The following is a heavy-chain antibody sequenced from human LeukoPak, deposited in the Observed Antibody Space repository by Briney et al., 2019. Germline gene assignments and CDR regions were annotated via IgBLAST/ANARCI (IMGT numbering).Heavy chain of an antibody. D-gene: IGHD4-17*01. CDR1: GLTFSNYW. J-gene: IGHJ3*02. Sequence: GGSLRLSCAASGLTFSNYWRHWFGQAPGKGLVGVSRIKSDGSSTSYADSVKDRFTISRDNAKNTLYLQMNSLRVEATAVYYCARRGAVTYAFDIWGQGTMVTVSS. CDR3: ARRGAVTYAFDI. CDR2: IKSDGSST. V-gene: IGHV3-74*01.